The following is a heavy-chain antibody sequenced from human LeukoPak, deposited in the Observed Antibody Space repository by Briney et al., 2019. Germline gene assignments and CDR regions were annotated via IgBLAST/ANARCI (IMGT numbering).Heavy chain of an antibody. J-gene: IGHJ4*02. CDR2: IYYSGST. V-gene: IGHV4-39*01. D-gene: IGHD1-26*01. CDR1: GGSISSSSYY. Sequence: PSETLSLTCTVSGGSISSSSYYWGWIRQPPGKGLEWIGSIYYSGSTYYNPSLKSRVTISVDTSKNQFSLKLSSVTAADTAVYYCARRLSGSYHGDYWGQGTLVTVSS. CDR3: ARRLSGSYHGDY.